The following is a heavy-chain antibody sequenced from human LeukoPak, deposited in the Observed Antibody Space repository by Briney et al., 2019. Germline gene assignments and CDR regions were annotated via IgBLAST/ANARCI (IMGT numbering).Heavy chain of an antibody. Sequence: GESLKISCKVSGYRFTTYWIVWVRQMPGKGLEWMGIIYPSDSDTRYSPSFQGQVTISADKSISTAYLQWSSLKASDTAMYYCARPSTTNYYYGMDVWGQGTTVTVSS. J-gene: IGHJ6*02. CDR1: GYRFTTYW. CDR3: ARPSTTNYYYGMDV. CDR2: IYPSDSDT. V-gene: IGHV5-51*01. D-gene: IGHD2/OR15-2a*01.